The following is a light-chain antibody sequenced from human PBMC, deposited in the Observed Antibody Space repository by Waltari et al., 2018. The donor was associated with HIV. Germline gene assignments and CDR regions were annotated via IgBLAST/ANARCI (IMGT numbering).Light chain of an antibody. CDR2: AAS. Sequence: AIQVAQSPSLLSAFVGDRVTITCRTSHDIKYDLAWYQQKPGKAPELLIYAASTLQSGVSSRFSGSGSGTTFTLTINSLQPEDFATYYCLQDYSYPWRFGQGTRVEVK. V-gene: IGKV1-6*01. CDR1: HDIKYD. J-gene: IGKJ1*01. CDR3: LQDYSYPWR.